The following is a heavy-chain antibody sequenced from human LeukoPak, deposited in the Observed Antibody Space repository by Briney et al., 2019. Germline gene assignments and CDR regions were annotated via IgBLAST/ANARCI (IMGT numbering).Heavy chain of an antibody. CDR2: INSDGSST. Sequence: GGSLRLSCATSAFIFNNAWMSWVRQAPGKGLVWVSQINSDGSSTNYADSVKGRFTISRDNAKNTLYLQMNSLRVGDTAVYYCARTEYCSPTSCKYASFWGQGTMVTVSS. D-gene: IGHD2-2*01. CDR1: AFIFNNAW. V-gene: IGHV3-74*01. CDR3: ARTEYCSPTSCKYASF. J-gene: IGHJ3*01.